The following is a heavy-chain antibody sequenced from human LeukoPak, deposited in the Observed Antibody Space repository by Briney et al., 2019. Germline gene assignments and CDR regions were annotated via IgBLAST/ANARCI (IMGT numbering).Heavy chain of an antibody. CDR1: EFSVGSNY. CDR2: IYSGGST. J-gene: IGHJ4*02. D-gene: IGHD3-22*01. V-gene: IGHV3-53*05. Sequence: GGSLRLSCAASEFSVGSNYMTWVRQAPGKGLEWVSLIYSGGSTYYADSVKGRFTISRDNAKNSLYLQMNSLRAEDTAFYYCAKDIGPLTYHYDTSGYSGAFDYWGQGTLVTVSS. CDR3: AKDIGPLTYHYDTSGYSGAFDY.